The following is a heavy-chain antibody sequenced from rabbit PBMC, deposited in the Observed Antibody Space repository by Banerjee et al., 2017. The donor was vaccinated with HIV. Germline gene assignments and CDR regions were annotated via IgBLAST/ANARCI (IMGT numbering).Heavy chain of an antibody. CDR3: ARGDGDYGWAYKL. Sequence: QEQLEESGGDLVKPGASLTLTCTASGFSFSSYYYMCWVRQAPGKGLEWIACIYAGSSGSTYYASWAKGRFTISKTSSTTVTLQVTGLTAADTATYFCARGDGDYGWAYKLWGQGTLVTVS. V-gene: IGHV1S45*01. D-gene: IGHD2-1*01. CDR1: GFSFSSYYY. J-gene: IGHJ4*01. CDR2: IYAGSSGST.